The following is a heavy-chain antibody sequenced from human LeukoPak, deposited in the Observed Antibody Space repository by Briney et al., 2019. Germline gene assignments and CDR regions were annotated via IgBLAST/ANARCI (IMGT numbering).Heavy chain of an antibody. CDR1: GGSISSYY. CDR3: ARAGGDYYYGSGSYRLDY. V-gene: IGHV4-59*01. Sequence: SETLSLTCTVSGGSISSYYWSWIRQPPGKGLAWIGYIYYGGRTYYNPSLKSRVTISVDTSKNQFSLKLSSVTAADTAVYYCARAGGDYYYGSGSYRLDYWGQGTLVTVSS. D-gene: IGHD3-10*01. J-gene: IGHJ4*02. CDR2: IYYGGRT.